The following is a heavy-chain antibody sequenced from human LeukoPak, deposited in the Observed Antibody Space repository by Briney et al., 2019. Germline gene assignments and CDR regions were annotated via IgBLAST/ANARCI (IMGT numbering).Heavy chain of an antibody. CDR2: IYHSGST. D-gene: IGHD3-22*01. CDR3: ARDPGGINYYDSSGYYLY. CDR1: GYSISSGYY. Sequence: SETLSLTCTVSGYSISSGYYWGWIRQPPGKGLEWIGSIYHSGSTYYNPSLKSRVTISVDTSKNQFSLKLSSVTAADTAVYYCARDPGGINYYDSSGYYLYWGQGTLVTVSS. J-gene: IGHJ4*02. V-gene: IGHV4-38-2*02.